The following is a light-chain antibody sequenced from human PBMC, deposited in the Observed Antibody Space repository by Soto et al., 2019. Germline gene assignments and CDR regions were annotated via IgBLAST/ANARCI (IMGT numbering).Light chain of an antibody. CDR3: QHYDNLPSIT. Sequence: DIQMTQSPSSLSASVGDRVTITCQASQDITNYLNWYQQKPGKAPKLLIYDASNLETGVPSRLSGSGSGTDFTFTISSLQPEDIATYYCQHYDNLPSITFGQGTRLEIK. J-gene: IGKJ5*01. CDR1: QDITNY. CDR2: DAS. V-gene: IGKV1-33*01.